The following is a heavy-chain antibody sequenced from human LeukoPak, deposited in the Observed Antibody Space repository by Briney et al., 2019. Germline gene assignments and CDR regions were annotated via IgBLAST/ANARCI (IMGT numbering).Heavy chain of an antibody. D-gene: IGHD5-18*01. V-gene: IGHV3-23*01. CDR2: ISGSGGST. CDR3: AKDARGYSYGYPYYFDY. CDR1: GFTFSSYA. J-gene: IGHJ4*02. Sequence: PGGSLRLSCAASGFTFSSYAMSWVRQAPGKGLEWVSAISGSGGSTYYADSVKGRFTISRDNSKNTLYLQMNSLGAEDTAVYYCAKDARGYSYGYPYYFDYWGQGTLVTVSS.